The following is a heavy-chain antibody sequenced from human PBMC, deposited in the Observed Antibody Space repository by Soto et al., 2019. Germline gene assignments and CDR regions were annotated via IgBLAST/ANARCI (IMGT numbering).Heavy chain of an antibody. Sequence: QVQLVQSGAEVKKPGSSVKVSCKTSGGTFSLYSINWVRQAPGQGLEWMGGIIPIFGTADYAQNFHSRVTISADESTSTAYMELSSLTSEDTAVYYCARDPLHSSSEAFFDYWGQGTLVTVSS. J-gene: IGHJ4*02. CDR3: ARDPLHSSSEAFFDY. CDR1: GGTFSLYS. V-gene: IGHV1-69*01. D-gene: IGHD6-6*01. CDR2: IIPIFGTA.